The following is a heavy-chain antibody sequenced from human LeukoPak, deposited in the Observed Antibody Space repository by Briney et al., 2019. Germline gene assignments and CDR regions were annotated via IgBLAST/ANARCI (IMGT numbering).Heavy chain of an antibody. J-gene: IGHJ4*02. CDR1: GFTFSTTY. CDR2: IYVDGRT. D-gene: IGHD4-23*01. Sequence: PGGSLRLSCAASGFTFSTTYMSWVRQAPGKGLEWVSLIYVDGRTYYADSVKGRFTISRDNSKNTLYLQVNSLRAEDTAVYYCARRGDGGRSFDYWGQGTLVTVSS. V-gene: IGHV3-53*01. CDR3: ARRGDGGRSFDY.